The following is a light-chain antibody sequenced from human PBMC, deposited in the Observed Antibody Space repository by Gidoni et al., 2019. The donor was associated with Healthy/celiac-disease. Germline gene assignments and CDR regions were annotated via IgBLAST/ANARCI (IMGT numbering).Light chain of an antibody. Sequence: DIQMPQSPSTLSASVGDRVTITCRASQSIRSWLAWYQQKPGKAPKLLIYKASSLESGVPSRFSGSGSGTEFTLTISSLQPDDFATYYCQHPGTFGQGTKVEIK. CDR2: KAS. J-gene: IGKJ1*01. V-gene: IGKV1-5*03. CDR1: QSIRSW. CDR3: QHPGT.